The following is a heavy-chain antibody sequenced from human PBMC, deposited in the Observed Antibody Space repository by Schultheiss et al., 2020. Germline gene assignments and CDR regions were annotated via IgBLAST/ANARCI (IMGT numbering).Heavy chain of an antibody. CDR3: ARVDSSSSDYYYYYYMDV. CDR1: GFTVSSNY. Sequence: GGSLRLSCAASGFTVSSNYMSWVRQAPGKGLEWVSAISGSGGSTYYADSVKGRFTISRHNSKNTLYLQMNSLRAEDTAVYYCARVDSSSSDYYYYYYMDVWGKGTTVNGYS. CDR2: ISGSGGST. J-gene: IGHJ6*03. D-gene: IGHD6-6*01. V-gene: IGHV3-53*04.